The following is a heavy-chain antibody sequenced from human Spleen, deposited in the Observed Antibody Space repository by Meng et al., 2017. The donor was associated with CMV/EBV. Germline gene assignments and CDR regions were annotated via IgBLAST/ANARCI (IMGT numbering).Heavy chain of an antibody. J-gene: IGHJ4*02. CDR1: GFTFSSYS. CDR3: ARDFWSGTAFDY. V-gene: IGHV3-30*04. Sequence: GESLKISCAASGFTFSSYSMHWVRQAPGKGLEWVAVISFDGDNKYYPDSVKGRFTISRDNAKNSLYLQMNSLRAEDTAVYYCARDFWSGTAFDYWGQGTLVTVSS. D-gene: IGHD3-3*01. CDR2: ISFDGDNK.